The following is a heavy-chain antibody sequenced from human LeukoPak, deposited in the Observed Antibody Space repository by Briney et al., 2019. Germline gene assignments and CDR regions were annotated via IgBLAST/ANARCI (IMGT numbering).Heavy chain of an antibody. D-gene: IGHD5-18*01. V-gene: IGHV3-7*01. CDR2: IKQDGSEK. CDR3: ARRSGYSPYWYYYYYGMDV. CDR1: GFTFSSYW. Sequence: GGSLRLSCAASGFTFSSYWMSWVRQAPGKGLEWVANIKQDGSEKYYVDSVKGRFTIFRDNAKNSLYLQMNSLRAEDTAVYYCARRSGYSPYWYYYYYGMDVWGQGTTVTVSS. J-gene: IGHJ6*02.